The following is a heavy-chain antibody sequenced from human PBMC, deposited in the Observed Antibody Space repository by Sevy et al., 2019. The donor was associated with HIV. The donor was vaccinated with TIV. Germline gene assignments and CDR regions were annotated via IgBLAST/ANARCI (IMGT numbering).Heavy chain of an antibody. Sequence: GGSLRLSCAASGFTFSSYGMHWVRQAPGKGLEWVAVISYDGSNKYYADSVKGRFTLSRDNSKNTLYLQMNSLRAEDTAVYYCAKEGRDGYKRALGYWGQGTLVTVSS. CDR1: GFTFSSYG. CDR2: ISYDGSNK. D-gene: IGHD5-12*01. J-gene: IGHJ4*02. CDR3: AKEGRDGYKRALGY. V-gene: IGHV3-30*18.